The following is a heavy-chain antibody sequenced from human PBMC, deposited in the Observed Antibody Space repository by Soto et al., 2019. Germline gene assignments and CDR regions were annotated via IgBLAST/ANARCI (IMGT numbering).Heavy chain of an antibody. D-gene: IGHD3-10*01. Sequence: ASVKVSCKASGYTFTSYGISWVRQAPGQGLEWMGWISAYNGNTNYAQKLQGRVTMTTDTSTSTAYMELRSLRSDDTAVYYCARVRGLYYYYSMDVWGQGTTVTVSS. J-gene: IGHJ6*02. CDR2: ISAYNGNT. V-gene: IGHV1-18*04. CDR1: GYTFTSYG. CDR3: ARVRGLYYYYSMDV.